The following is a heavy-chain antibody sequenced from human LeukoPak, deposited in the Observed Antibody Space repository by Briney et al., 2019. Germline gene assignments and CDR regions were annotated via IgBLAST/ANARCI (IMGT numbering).Heavy chain of an antibody. CDR3: ARDFRGSINWFDP. J-gene: IGHJ5*02. CDR1: GYTFTTYD. Sequence: SVKVSCKASGYTFTTYDINWVRQAPGQGLEWMGGIIPIFGTANYAQKFQGRVTITADKSTSTAYMELSSLRSEDTAVYYCARDFRGSINWFDPWGQGTLVTVSS. V-gene: IGHV1-69*06. CDR2: IIPIFGTA. D-gene: IGHD2-15*01.